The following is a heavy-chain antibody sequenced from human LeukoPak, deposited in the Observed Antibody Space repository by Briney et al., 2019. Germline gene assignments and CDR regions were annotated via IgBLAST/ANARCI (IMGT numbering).Heavy chain of an antibody. V-gene: IGHV3-48*03. D-gene: IGHD3-10*01. CDR1: GFTFSSYE. CDR3: AKDLRREAIITLNRAARWGMDV. J-gene: IGHJ6*03. Sequence: GGSLRLSCAASGFTFSSYEMNWVRQAPGKGLEWVSYISSSGSTIYYADSVKGRFTISGDNAKNTPYLQMNSLRAEDTAVYYCAKDLRREAIITLNRAARWGMDVWGKGTTVTISS. CDR2: ISSSGSTI.